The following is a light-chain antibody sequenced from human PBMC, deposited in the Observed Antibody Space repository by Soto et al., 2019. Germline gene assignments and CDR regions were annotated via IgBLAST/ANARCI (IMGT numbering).Light chain of an antibody. CDR1: SSGVGSYNL. CDR2: EGS. V-gene: IGLV2-23*01. Sequence: QSALTQPASVSGSPGQSITISCTGTSSGVGSYNLVSWYQQHPGKAPKLMIYEGSKRPSGVSNRFSGSKSGNTASLTISGLQAEDEADYYCCSYAGSSPWVFGGGTKVTVL. J-gene: IGLJ3*02. CDR3: CSYAGSSPWV.